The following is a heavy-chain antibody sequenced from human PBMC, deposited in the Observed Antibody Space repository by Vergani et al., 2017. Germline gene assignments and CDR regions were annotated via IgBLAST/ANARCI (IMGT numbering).Heavy chain of an antibody. J-gene: IGHJ4*02. D-gene: IGHD3-22*01. V-gene: IGHV1-2*02. CDR1: GYTFTGYY. CDR3: ARGRDSSGYYYRDFDY. CDR2: INPNSGGT. Sequence: QVQLVQSGAEVKKPGASVKVSCKASGYTFTGYYMHWVRQAPGQGLEWMGWINPNSGGTNYAQRFRGRVTMTRDTSISTAYMELSRLRSDDTAVYYCARGRDSSGYYYRDFDYWGQGTLVTVSS.